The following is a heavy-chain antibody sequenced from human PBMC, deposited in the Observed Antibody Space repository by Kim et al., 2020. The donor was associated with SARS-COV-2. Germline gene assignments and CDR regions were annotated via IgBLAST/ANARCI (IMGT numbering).Heavy chain of an antibody. D-gene: IGHD4-17*01. CDR2: IIPILGIA. J-gene: IGHJ3*02. V-gene: IGHV1-69*04. Sequence: SVKVSCKASGGTFSSYAISWVRQAPGQGLEWMGRIIPILGIANYAQKFQGRVTITADKSTSTAYMELSSLRSEDTAVYYCARPYGDYVDSYAFDIWGQGTMVTVSS. CDR1: GGTFSSYA. CDR3: ARPYGDYVDSYAFDI.